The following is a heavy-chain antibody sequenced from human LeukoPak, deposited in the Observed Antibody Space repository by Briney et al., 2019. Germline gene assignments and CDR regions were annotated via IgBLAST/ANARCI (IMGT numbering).Heavy chain of an antibody. D-gene: IGHD5-12*01. CDR3: ARVGDIGGSIGYDF. J-gene: IGHJ4*02. V-gene: IGHV3-30*01. Sequence: QPGRSLRLSCAASGFTFSSFAMHWARQAPDRGLEWMAVISLDGSKKYSADPVKGRFTISRDNSKNTLYLQMNSLRVEDTAVYYCARVGDIGGSIGYDFWGQGTLVIVSS. CDR2: ISLDGSKK. CDR1: GFTFSSFA.